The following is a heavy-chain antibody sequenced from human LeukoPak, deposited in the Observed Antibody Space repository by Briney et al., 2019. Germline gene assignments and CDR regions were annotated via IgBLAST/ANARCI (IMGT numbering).Heavy chain of an antibody. CDR3: AREIGTTDSSGYYYYCGMDV. J-gene: IGHJ6*02. CDR2: MNPNSGNT. V-gene: IGHV1-8*01. D-gene: IGHD1-1*01. Sequence: ASVKVSCKASGYTFTSYDINWVRQATGQGLEWMGWMNPNSGNTGYAQKFQGRVTMTRNTSISTAYMELSSLRSEDTAVYYCAREIGTTDSSGYYYYCGMDVWGQGTTVTVSS. CDR1: GYTFTSYD.